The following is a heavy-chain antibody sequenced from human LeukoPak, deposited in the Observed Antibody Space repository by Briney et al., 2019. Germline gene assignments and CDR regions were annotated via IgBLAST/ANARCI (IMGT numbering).Heavy chain of an antibody. V-gene: IGHV3-11*05. CDR3: ARARRGRVAVAGTGYYFDY. CDR2: ISSSSSYT. CDR1: GFTVSSNY. J-gene: IGHJ4*02. Sequence: GGSLRLTCAASGFTVSSNYMSWVRQAPGKGLEWVSYISSSSSYTNYADSVKGRFTISRDNAKNSLYLQMNSLRAEDTAVYYCARARRGRVAVAGTGYYFDYWGQGTLVTVSS. D-gene: IGHD6-19*01.